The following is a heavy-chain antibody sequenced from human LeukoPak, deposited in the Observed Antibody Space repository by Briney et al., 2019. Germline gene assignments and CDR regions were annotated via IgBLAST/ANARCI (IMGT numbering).Heavy chain of an antibody. CDR3: AKDRGLVGSTPSNFDY. Sequence: GGSLRLSCTASGFTFSSYAMNWVRQAPGKGLEWVSGISGSGGSTYSADSVKGRFTISRDNSKKTVYLQMNSLRAEDTAVYYCAKDRGLVGSTPSNFDYWGQGTLVTVSS. D-gene: IGHD1-26*01. J-gene: IGHJ4*02. V-gene: IGHV3-23*01. CDR2: ISGSGGST. CDR1: GFTFSSYA.